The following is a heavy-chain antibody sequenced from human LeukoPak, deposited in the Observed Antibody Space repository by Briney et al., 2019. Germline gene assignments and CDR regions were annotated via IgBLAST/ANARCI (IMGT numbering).Heavy chain of an antibody. CDR3: ARVIGPGSSIDY. CDR1: GTSISSGGYY. J-gene: IGHJ4*02. CDR2: IYHTGST. D-gene: IGHD3-10*01. V-gene: IGHV4-31*03. Sequence: SQTLSLTYTVSGTSISSGGYYWSWIRQHPGKGLECIAYIYHTGSTYYNPSLKSRVIISVDTSQNQFSLTLSSVTAADTAAYYCARVIGPGSSIDYRGQGTQVTVSS.